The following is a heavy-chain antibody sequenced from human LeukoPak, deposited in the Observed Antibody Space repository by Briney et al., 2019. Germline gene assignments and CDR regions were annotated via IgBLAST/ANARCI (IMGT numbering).Heavy chain of an antibody. CDR1: GFTFSSYA. Sequence: PGGSLRLSCAASGFTFSSYAMHWVRQAPGKGLEWVAVISYDGSNKYYADSVKGRFTISRDEAKNFLYLQMNSLRVEDTAVYYCTRDRHGMAVWGQGTTVTVSS. CDR3: TRDRHGMAV. CDR2: ISYDGSNK. J-gene: IGHJ6*02. V-gene: IGHV3-30*14.